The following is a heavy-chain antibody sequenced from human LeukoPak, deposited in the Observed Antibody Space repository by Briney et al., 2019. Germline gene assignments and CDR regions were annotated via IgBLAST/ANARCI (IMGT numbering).Heavy chain of an antibody. CDR1: GFTFINYS. J-gene: IGHJ4*02. V-gene: IGHV3-23*01. CDR2: ISTNSAFI. CDR3: AKDSSFFDY. Sequence: PGGSLRLSCTASGFTFINYSMNWVRQAPGKGLEWVSSISTNSAFIYYADSVRGRFTISRDNSKNTVYLQMNSLRAEDTAVYYCAKDSSFFDYWGQGTLVTVSS.